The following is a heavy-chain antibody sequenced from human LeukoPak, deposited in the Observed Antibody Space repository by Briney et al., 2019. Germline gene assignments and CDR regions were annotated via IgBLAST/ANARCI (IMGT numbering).Heavy chain of an antibody. CDR2: MNPNSGNT. V-gene: IGHV1-8*01. D-gene: IGHD2-15*01. J-gene: IGHJ4*02. CDR3: ARTLRRHCSGGSCYSPHLDY. CDR1: GYTFGSYD. Sequence: GASVKVSCKASGYTFGSYDIHWVRQATGQGLEWMGRMNPNSGNTGYTQKFQGRVTMTRDSSISTAYMELSSLRSEDTAVYYCARTLRRHCSGGSCYSPHLDYWGQGTLVTVSS.